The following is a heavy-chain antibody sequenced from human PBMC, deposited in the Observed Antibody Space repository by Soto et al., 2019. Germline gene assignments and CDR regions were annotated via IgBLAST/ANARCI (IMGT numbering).Heavy chain of an antibody. CDR2: IYPADSDT. V-gene: IGHV5-51*01. J-gene: IGHJ6*02. D-gene: IGHD6-6*01. CDR3: ARPSIAAPYGMDV. CDR1: GYSFTSYW. Sequence: PGEFLKISCKGSGYSFTSYWIGWVRQLPGKGLEWMGIIYPADSDTRYSPSFQGQVTISADKSTSTAYLQWSSLKASDTAMYYCARPSIAAPYGMDVWGQGTTVTVSS.